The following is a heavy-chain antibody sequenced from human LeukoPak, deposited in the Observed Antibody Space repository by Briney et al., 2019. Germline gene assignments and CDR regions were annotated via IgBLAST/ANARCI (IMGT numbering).Heavy chain of an antibody. V-gene: IGHV3-15*01. CDR1: GFTFSNAW. Sequence: GGSLRLSCAASGFTFSNAWMSWVRQAPGKGLEWVGRIKSKTDGGTTDYAAPVKGRFTISRDDSKNTLYLQMNSLKTEDTAVYYCTTVPPSYGDLSFDYWGQGTLVTVSS. D-gene: IGHD4-17*01. CDR3: TTVPPSYGDLSFDY. CDR2: IKSKTDGGTT. J-gene: IGHJ4*02.